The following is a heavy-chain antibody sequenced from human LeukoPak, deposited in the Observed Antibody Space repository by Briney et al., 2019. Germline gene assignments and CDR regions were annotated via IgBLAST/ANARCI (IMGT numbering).Heavy chain of an antibody. Sequence: GGSLRLSCAASGFTFSSYAMSWVRQAPGKGLEWVSAISGSGGSTYYADSVKGRFTISRDNSKNTLYLQMNSLRAEDTAVYYCAKGSFGGPRDYYYYYYMDVWGKGTTVTVSS. CDR2: ISGSGGST. V-gene: IGHV3-23*01. D-gene: IGHD3-10*01. CDR1: GFTFSSYA. J-gene: IGHJ6*03. CDR3: AKGSFGGPRDYYYYYYMDV.